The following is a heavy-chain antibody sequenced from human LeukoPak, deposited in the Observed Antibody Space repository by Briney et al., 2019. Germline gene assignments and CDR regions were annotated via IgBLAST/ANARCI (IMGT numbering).Heavy chain of an antibody. J-gene: IGHJ4*02. D-gene: IGHD3-22*01. Sequence: GASVKVSCKASGYTFTGYYMHWVRQAPGQGLEWMGRINPNSGGTNYAQNFQGRVTMTRDTSISTAYMELSRLRSDDTAVYYCARVKNYYDSSGYLYYFDYWGQGTLVTVSS. CDR3: ARVKNYYDSSGYLYYFDY. CDR1: GYTFTGYY. CDR2: INPNSGGT. V-gene: IGHV1-2*06.